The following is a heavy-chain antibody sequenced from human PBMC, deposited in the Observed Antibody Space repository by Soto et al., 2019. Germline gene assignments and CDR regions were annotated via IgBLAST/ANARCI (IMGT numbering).Heavy chain of an antibody. Sequence: DVQLVESGGGLVQPGGSLKLSCAASGFTFGGAAVHWVRQASGKGLEWVGRIRNKSNRYGTVYAESVKGRFTISRDDSQNTAYLHMSSLKTEDTAVYYCSSSLNADGRYSWGQGTLVTVSS. D-gene: IGHD3-16*01. CDR3: SSSLNADGRYS. CDR2: IRNKSNRYGT. CDR1: GFTFGGAA. V-gene: IGHV3-73*02. J-gene: IGHJ4*02.